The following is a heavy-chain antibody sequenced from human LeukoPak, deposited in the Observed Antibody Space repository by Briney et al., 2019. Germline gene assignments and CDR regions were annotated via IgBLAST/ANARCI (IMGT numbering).Heavy chain of an antibody. J-gene: IGHJ6*02. Sequence: PGGSLRLSCAASGFTFSSYSMNWVRQAPGKGLEWVSYISSSSSTIYYADSVKGRFTISRDNAKNSLYLQMNSLRAEDTAVYYCARDPRPGYSSGWYPRYYYYGMDVWGQGTTVTVSS. CDR3: ARDPRPGYSSGWYPRYYYYGMDV. CDR1: GFTFSSYS. D-gene: IGHD6-19*01. CDR2: ISSSSSTI. V-gene: IGHV3-48*01.